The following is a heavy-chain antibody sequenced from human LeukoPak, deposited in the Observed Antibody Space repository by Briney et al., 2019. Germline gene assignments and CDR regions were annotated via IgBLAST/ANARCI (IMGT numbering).Heavy chain of an antibody. CDR2: IYTSGST. D-gene: IGHD5-12*01. V-gene: IGHV4-4*07. J-gene: IGHJ6*03. CDR1: GGSISSYY. Sequence: PSETLSLTCTVSGGSISSYYWSWIRQPAGKGLEWIGRIYTSGSTNYNPSLKSRDTMSVDTSKNQFSLKLSSVTAADTAVYYCARDKVAFSYYYMDVWGKGTTVTVSS. CDR3: ARDKVAFSYYYMDV.